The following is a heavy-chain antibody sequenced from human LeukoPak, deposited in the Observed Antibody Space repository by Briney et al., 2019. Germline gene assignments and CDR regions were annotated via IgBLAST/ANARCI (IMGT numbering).Heavy chain of an antibody. CDR3: AREAITMVREEPFDY. CDR1: GGSISSGSYY. CDR2: IYTSGNT. V-gene: IGHV4-61*02. Sequence: PSETPSLTCTVSGGSISSGSYYWSWIQQPAGKGLEWIGRIYTSGNTNYNPSLKSRVTISVDTSKNQFALKVPSVTAADTAVYYCAREAITMVREEPFDYWGHGSLVTVSS. D-gene: IGHD3-10*01. J-gene: IGHJ4*01.